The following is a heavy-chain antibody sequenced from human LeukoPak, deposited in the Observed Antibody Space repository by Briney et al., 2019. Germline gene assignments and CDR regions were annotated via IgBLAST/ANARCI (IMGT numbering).Heavy chain of an antibody. CDR1: GYSINNAHY. Sequence: SETLSLTCAVSGYSINNAHYWAWIRQPPGKGLEWIGNISQSAIASYNPSLKSRVTISLDTSNNHFSLDLRSVTAADTAVYSCARASVEHSIVAGDYFDYWGQGTLVTVSS. V-gene: IGHV4-38-2*01. CDR2: ISQSAIA. D-gene: IGHD1/OR15-1a*01. CDR3: ARASVEHSIVAGDYFDY. J-gene: IGHJ4*02.